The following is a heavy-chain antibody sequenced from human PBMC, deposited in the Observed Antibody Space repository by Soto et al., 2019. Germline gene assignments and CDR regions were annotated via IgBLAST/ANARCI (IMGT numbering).Heavy chain of an antibody. Sequence: QVQLVESGGGVVQPGRSLRLSCAASGFTFSSYGMHWVRQAPGKGLEWVAVISYDGSNKYYADSVKGRFSISRDNSKNTLYLQMYSLRAADTAVYYCATMEMATLSDYYYGMDVGGQGTTVAVSS. CDR1: GFTFSSYG. CDR2: ISYDGSNK. CDR3: ATMEMATLSDYYYGMDV. V-gene: IGHV3-30*03. J-gene: IGHJ6*02. D-gene: IGHD5-12*01.